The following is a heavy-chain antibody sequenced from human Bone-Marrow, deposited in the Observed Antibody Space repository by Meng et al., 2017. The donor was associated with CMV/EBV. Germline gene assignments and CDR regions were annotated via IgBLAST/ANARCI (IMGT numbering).Heavy chain of an antibody. CDR1: GVTFSSYS. D-gene: IGHD2-15*01. CDR3: ARGPRDNWYFDL. J-gene: IGHJ2*01. CDR2: ISSSSSYI. V-gene: IGHV3-21*01. Sequence: SGAASGVTFSSYSMNWVRQAPGKGLEWVSSISSSSSYIYYADSVKGRFTISRDNAKNSLYLQMNSLRAEDTAVYYCARGPRDNWYFDLWGRGTLVTVSS.